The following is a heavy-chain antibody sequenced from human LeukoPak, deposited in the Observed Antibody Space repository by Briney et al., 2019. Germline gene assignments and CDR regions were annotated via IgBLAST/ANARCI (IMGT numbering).Heavy chain of an antibody. J-gene: IGHJ4*02. CDR3: ARAVRPDY. CDR2: ISGSGGTT. Sequence: QSGGSLRLSCAASGFTFSSYAMSWVRQAPGKGLEWVSAISGSGGTTYYADSVKGRFTISRDNAKNSLYLQMNSLRAEDTAMYYCARAVRPDYWGQGTLVTVSS. CDR1: GFTFSSYA. V-gene: IGHV3-23*01. D-gene: IGHD3-10*01.